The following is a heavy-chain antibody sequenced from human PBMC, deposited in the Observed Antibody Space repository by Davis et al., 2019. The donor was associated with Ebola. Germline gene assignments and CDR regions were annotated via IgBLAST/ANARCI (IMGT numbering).Heavy chain of an antibody. CDR1: GYTFTSYY. J-gene: IGHJ4*02. Sequence: ASVKVSCKASGYTFTSYYMHWVRQAPGQGLEWMGIINPSGGSTSYAQKFQGRVTITADESTSTAYMELSSLRSEDTAVYYCTTTTTHFDYWGQGTLVTVSS. CDR3: TTTTTHFDY. D-gene: IGHD1-1*01. V-gene: IGHV1-46*03. CDR2: INPSGGST.